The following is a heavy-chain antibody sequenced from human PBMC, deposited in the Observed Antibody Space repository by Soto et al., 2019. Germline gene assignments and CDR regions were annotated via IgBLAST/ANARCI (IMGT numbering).Heavy chain of an antibody. CDR2: ISYDGSNK. CDR3: ARDRGLSNYGDYYYYYGMDV. CDR1: GFTFSSYA. Sequence: QVQLVESGGGVVQPGRSLRLSCAASGFTFSSYAMHWVRQAPGKGLEWVAVISYDGSNKYYADSVKGRFTISRDNSKNTLYLQMNSLRAEDTAVYYCARDRGLSNYGDYYYYYGMDVWGQGTTVTVSS. D-gene: IGHD4-4*01. V-gene: IGHV3-30-3*01. J-gene: IGHJ6*02.